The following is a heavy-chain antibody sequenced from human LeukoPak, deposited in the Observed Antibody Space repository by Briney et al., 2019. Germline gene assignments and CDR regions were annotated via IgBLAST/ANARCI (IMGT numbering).Heavy chain of an antibody. Sequence: GGSLRLSCTASGFTFSRNGMRWVRQAPGKGLEWVAFIKRDESEKWYLNSVRGRFTISRDNSKNTLYLHMNSLSAEDTAVYYCVKDVLFAVGDAFDTWGQGTMVTVSS. CDR3: VKDVLFAVGDAFDT. CDR2: IKRDESEK. D-gene: IGHD3-10*02. CDR1: GFTFSRNG. J-gene: IGHJ3*02. V-gene: IGHV3-30*02.